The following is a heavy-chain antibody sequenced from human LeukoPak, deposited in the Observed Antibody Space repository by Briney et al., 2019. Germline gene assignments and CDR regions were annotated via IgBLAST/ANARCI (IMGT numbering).Heavy chain of an antibody. D-gene: IGHD5-18*01. Sequence: SETLSLTCAVYGGSFSGCYGSGIRQPPGKGLEWIGEVNHRGRPVYNPSLKSRVTISVDTSKSQFSLKLSSVTAADTAVYYCARRAYSYGPGYYYYYYMDVWGKGTTVTISS. CDR1: GGSFSGCY. V-gene: IGHV4-34*01. J-gene: IGHJ6*03. CDR2: VNHRGRP. CDR3: ARRAYSYGPGYYYYYYMDV.